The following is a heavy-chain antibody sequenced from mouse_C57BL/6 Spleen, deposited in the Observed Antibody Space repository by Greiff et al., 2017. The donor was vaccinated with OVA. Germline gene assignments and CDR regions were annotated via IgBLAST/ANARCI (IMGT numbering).Heavy chain of an antibody. V-gene: IGHV5-17*01. J-gene: IGHJ2*01. D-gene: IGHD2-3*01. CDR2: ISSGSSTI. CDR1: GFTFSDYG. CDR3: ARIFIYDGYFDY. Sequence: EVKLMESGGGLVKPGGSLKLSCAASGFTFSDYGMHWVRQAPEKGLEWVAYISSGSSTIYYADTVKGRFTISRDNAKNTLFLQMTSLRSEDTAMYYCARIFIYDGYFDYWGQGTTLTVSS.